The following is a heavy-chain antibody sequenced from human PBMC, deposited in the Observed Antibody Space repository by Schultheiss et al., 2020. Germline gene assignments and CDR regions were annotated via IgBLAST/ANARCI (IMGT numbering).Heavy chain of an antibody. Sequence: GESLKISCKASGYTFTDYYIHWVRQAPGQGLEWMGWINPNSGGTNYAQKFQGRVTMTRDTSISTAYMELSRLRSDDTAVYYCARGPVRGATGLDYWGQGTLVTVSS. CDR1: GYTFTDYY. CDR3: ARGPVRGATGLDY. V-gene: IGHV1-2*02. D-gene: IGHD1-26*01. CDR2: INPNSGGT. J-gene: IGHJ4*02.